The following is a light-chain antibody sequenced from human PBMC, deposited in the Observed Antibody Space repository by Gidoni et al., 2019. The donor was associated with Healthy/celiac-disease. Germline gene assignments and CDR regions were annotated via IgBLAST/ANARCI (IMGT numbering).Light chain of an antibody. CDR2: RNN. CDR1: SSNTGSNY. CDR3: AAGDDSLSGVV. J-gene: IGLJ2*01. V-gene: IGLV1-47*01. Sequence: QSVLPRPPAASGTPGQRVTISCSGRSSNTGSNYVYWYQQLPGTAPILLIYRNNQRPSGVPDRFAGSKSGTSASLAISGLRSEDEADYYCAAGDDSLSGVVFGGGTKLTVL.